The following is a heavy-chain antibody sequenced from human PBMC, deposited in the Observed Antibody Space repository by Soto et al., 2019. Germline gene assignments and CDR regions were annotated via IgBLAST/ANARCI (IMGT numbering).Heavy chain of an antibody. Sequence: ASVKVSCKASGYTFTSYGISWVRQAPGQGLERMGWISAYNGNTNYAQKLQGRVTMTTDTSTSTAYMELRSLRSDVTAVYFCARRISRRLLDAFDIWGQGTMVTVSS. CDR2: ISAYNGNT. V-gene: IGHV1-18*01. D-gene: IGHD2-15*01. CDR1: GYTFTSYG. J-gene: IGHJ3*02. CDR3: ARRISRRLLDAFDI.